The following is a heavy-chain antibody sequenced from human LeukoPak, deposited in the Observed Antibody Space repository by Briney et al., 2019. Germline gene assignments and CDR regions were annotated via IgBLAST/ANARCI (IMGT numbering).Heavy chain of an antibody. D-gene: IGHD2-8*02. J-gene: IGHJ4*02. CDR2: IYYSGST. Sequence: SETLSLTCTVSGGSISNYYWSWLRQPPGKELEWIGYIYYSGSTNYNPPLKSRVTISVDTSKNQFSLKLTSVTAADTAVYYCARDRGTGGVSDYWGQGTLVTVSS. CDR3: ARDRGTGGVSDY. CDR1: GGSISNYY. V-gene: IGHV4-59*01.